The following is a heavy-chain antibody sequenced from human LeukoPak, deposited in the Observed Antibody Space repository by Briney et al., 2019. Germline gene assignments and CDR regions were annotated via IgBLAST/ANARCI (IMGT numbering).Heavy chain of an antibody. D-gene: IGHD3-3*01. V-gene: IGHV4-34*01. CDR1: GGSFTDFY. CDR3: ASFTDYDFIGGL. CDR2: LNHSGRP. J-gene: IGHJ4*02. Sequence: SETLSLTCAVYGGSFTDFYWIWIRQPPGKGLGWIGELNHSGRPSYNSSLKSRVTISLDTSKNQFSLKVTSVTAADTAVYYCASFTDYDFIGGLWAQGTLVTVSS.